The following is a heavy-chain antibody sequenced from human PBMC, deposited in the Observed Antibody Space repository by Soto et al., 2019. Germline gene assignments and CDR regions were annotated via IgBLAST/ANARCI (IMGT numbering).Heavy chain of an antibody. Sequence: QVQLVQSGGEVKKPGASVKVSCKTSGYNYNNYGVIWVRQTTGQGLEWMGWISAFNHKANYAPNIQDRVTMTIDTSTNTAHMEMRSLRPDDTAVYYCARQHNDLWTDSPDFDYWDQGTLVTVSA. CDR3: ARQHNDLWTDSPDFDY. CDR1: GYNYNNYG. D-gene: IGHD3-9*01. V-gene: IGHV1-18*04. CDR2: ISAFNHKA. J-gene: IGHJ4*02.